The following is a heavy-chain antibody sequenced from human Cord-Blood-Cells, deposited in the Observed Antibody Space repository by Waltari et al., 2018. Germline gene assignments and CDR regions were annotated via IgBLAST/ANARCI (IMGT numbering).Heavy chain of an antibody. Sequence: QLQLQESGPGLVKPSEPLSLPCTVPGGSISSRRYHSGWICQPPGKGLEWIGSIYYSGSTYYNPSLKSRVTISVDTSKNQFSLKLSSVTAADTTVYYCARHTPDLVGATDYSFDYWGQGTLVTVSS. V-gene: IGHV4-39*07. CDR2: IYYSGST. D-gene: IGHD1-26*01. CDR1: GGSISSRRYH. J-gene: IGHJ4*02. CDR3: ARHTPDLVGATDYSFDY.